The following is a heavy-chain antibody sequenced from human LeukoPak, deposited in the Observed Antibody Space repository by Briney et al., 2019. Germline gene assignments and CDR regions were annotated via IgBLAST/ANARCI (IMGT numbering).Heavy chain of an antibody. Sequence: SETLSLTCTVSGGTISTYYWSWVRQPPGKGLEWIGYISHSGSINYNPSLQSRVTISIDTSNNQFSLNVRSATAADTGVYYCARSRDAYLLDYWGQGTLVTVSS. J-gene: IGHJ4*02. CDR1: GGTISTYY. CDR2: ISHSGSI. V-gene: IGHV4-59*01. CDR3: ARSRDAYLLDY. D-gene: IGHD5-24*01.